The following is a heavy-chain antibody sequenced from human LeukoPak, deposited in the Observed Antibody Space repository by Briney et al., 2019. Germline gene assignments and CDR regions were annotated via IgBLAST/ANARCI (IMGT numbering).Heavy chain of an antibody. CDR1: GGSINGNY. CDR2: MHDDGRT. V-gene: IGHV4-59*01. J-gene: IGHJ5*02. CDR3: ARVFRGAVTANWFDI. D-gene: IGHD2-21*02. Sequence: PSETLSLSCTVSGGSINGNYWTWIRHPPGKGLEWIGFMHDDGRTNYNPSLTSRVSLSIDKSTNEFSLNLRSVTAADTAVYYCARVFRGAVTANWFDIWGQGTLVTVSA.